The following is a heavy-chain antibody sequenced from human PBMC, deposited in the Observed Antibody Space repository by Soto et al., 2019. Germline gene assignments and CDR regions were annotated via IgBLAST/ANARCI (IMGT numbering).Heavy chain of an antibody. J-gene: IGHJ3*02. CDR3: ARTCDSGYDFDAFDI. CDR1: GGSFSGYY. Sequence: SETLSLTCAVYGGSFSGYYWSWIRQPPGKGLEWIGEINHSGSTNYNPSLKSRVTISVDTSKNQFSLKLSSVTAADTAVYYCARTCDSGYDFDAFDIWGQGTMVTVSS. CDR2: INHSGST. D-gene: IGHD5-12*01. V-gene: IGHV4-34*01.